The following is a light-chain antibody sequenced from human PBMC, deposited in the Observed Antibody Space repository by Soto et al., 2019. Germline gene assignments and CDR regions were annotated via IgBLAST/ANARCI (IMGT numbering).Light chain of an antibody. CDR3: QQRSSWPIT. J-gene: IGKJ5*01. CDR1: QSVTSNY. Sequence: EIVLTQFPGTLSLSPGERATLSCRASQSVTSNYLAWYQQRPGQPPNLLVFGASHRAPGIPDRFSGSGSGTDFTLTINSLEPEDFAVYYCQQRSSWPITFGQGTRLEIK. V-gene: IGKV3D-20*02. CDR2: GAS.